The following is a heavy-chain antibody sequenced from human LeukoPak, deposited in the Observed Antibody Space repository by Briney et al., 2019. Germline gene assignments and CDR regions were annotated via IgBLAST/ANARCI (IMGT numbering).Heavy chain of an antibody. J-gene: IGHJ4*02. D-gene: IGHD3-10*01. CDR1: GFTFDDYA. CDR3: AKDHSPHYGPFDY. CDR2: ISWNSGSI. Sequence: GGSLRLSCAASGFTFDDYAMHWVRQAPGKGLEWVSGISWNSGSIGYADSVKGRFTISRDNAKNSLYLQMNSLRAEDTALYYCAKDHSPHYGPFDYWGQGTLVTVSS. V-gene: IGHV3-9*01.